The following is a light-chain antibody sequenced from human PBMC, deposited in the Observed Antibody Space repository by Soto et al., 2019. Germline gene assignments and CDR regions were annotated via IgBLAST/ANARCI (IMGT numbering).Light chain of an antibody. V-gene: IGKV3D-20*02. Sequence: EIVLTQSPGTLSLSPGERATLSCRASQSVSSSYLAWYQQKPGQAPRFLIYSASSRATGIPDRFSGSGSGTDFTLTISRLEPEDFAVYYCQHRSNWPLTFGGGTKVDIK. CDR1: QSVSSSY. CDR3: QHRSNWPLT. J-gene: IGKJ4*01. CDR2: SAS.